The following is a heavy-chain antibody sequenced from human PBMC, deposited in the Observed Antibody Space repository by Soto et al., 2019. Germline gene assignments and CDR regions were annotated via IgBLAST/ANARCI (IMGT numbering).Heavy chain of an antibody. CDR3: ARRLGSN. CDR2: INHSGST. CDR1: GGSFSGYY. J-gene: IGHJ4*02. D-gene: IGHD3-16*01. V-gene: IGHV4-34*01. Sequence: QVQLLQWGAGLLKPSETLSLTCAVYGGSFSGYYWSWIRQPPGKGLEWIGEINHSGSTNYNPSLKTRVTISVDTSKNQFSLKLSSVTAADTAVYYCARRLGSNWGQGTLVTVSS.